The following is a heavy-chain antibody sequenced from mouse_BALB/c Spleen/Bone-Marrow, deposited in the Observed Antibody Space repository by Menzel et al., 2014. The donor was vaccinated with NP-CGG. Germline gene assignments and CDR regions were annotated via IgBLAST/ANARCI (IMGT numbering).Heavy chain of an antibody. CDR3: ARQLAYAMDY. CDR2: ITKGGGST. Sequence: EVQLVESGGGLVQPGGSLKLSCATSGFTFSDYYMYWVRQTPEKRLEWVAYITKGGGSTYYPDIVKGRFTISRDNAKNPLYLQMSRLKSEDTAMYYCARQLAYAMDYWGQGTSVAVSS. CDR1: GFTFSDYY. V-gene: IGHV5-12*02. J-gene: IGHJ4*01.